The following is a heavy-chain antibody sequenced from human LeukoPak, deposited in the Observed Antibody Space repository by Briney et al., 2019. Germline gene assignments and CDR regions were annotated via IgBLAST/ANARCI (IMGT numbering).Heavy chain of an antibody. CDR1: GFTFSSYS. D-gene: IGHD1-26*01. CDR2: ISGSGGST. J-gene: IGHJ4*02. CDR3: AKGGLGADFDY. Sequence: GGSLRLSCAASGFTFSSYSMNWVRQAPGKGLEWVSAISGSGGSTYYADSVKGRFTISRDNSKNTLYLQMNSLRAEDTAVYYCAKGGLGADFDYWGQGTLVTVSS. V-gene: IGHV3-23*01.